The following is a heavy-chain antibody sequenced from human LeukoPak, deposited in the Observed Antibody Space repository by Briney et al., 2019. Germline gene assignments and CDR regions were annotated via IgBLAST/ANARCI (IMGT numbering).Heavy chain of an antibody. V-gene: IGHV4-59*12. CDR1: GGSISSYY. D-gene: IGHD1-1*01. CDR3: ARDRGTWNDDGFDY. J-gene: IGHJ4*02. CDR2: IYYSGST. Sequence: SETLSLTCPVSGGSISSYYWSWIRQPPGKGLEWIGYIYYSGSTNYNPSLKSRVTISVDTSKNQFSLKLSSVTAADTAVYYCARDRGTWNDDGFDYWGQGTLVTVSS.